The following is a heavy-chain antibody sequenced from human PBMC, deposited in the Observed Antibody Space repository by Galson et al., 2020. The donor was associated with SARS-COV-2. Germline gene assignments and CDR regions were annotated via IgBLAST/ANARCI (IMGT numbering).Heavy chain of an antibody. J-gene: IGHJ6*02. CDR1: GGSVCSASYY. CDR2: IYYSGPT. CDR3: ARAVWEQWLVRGSYNYYGMDV. V-gene: IGHV4-61*01. D-gene: IGHD6-19*01. Sequence: SETLSLTCTVSGGSVCSASYYWSWIRQPPGKGLEWIGYIYYSGPTNYNPSLKSRVTISVDTSKNQFSPKLSSVTAADTAVNYCARAVWEQWLVRGSYNYYGMDVWGRGTPVTVSS.